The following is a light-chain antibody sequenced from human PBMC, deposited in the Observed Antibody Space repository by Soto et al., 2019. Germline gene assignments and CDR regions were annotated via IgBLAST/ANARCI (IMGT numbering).Light chain of an antibody. CDR1: KSNIETNY. CDR3: AAWDDRLAGVI. J-gene: IGLJ2*01. V-gene: IGLV1-47*01. Sequence: QSVLTQTPSSSGTPGQRVTISCSGSKSNIETNYVYWYQQLPGTAPQLLIYKNNQRPSGVPVRISASKFGTSASLAISGLRSGDEGTYYCAAWDDRLAGVIFGGGTKLTVL. CDR2: KNN.